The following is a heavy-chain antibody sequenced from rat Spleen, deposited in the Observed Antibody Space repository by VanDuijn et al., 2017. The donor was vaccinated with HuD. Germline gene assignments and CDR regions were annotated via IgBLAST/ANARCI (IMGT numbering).Heavy chain of an antibody. Sequence: QVQLKESGPGLVQPSQTLSLTCTVSGFSLSNYGVIWVRQPPGKSLEWIAAISSDGNSYYNSGLKSRLSISRDTSTRQVFLKMNSLQTEDTAIYFCTRERVPGFAFYFDYWGQGVMVTVSS. CDR1: GFSLSNYG. J-gene: IGHJ2*01. V-gene: IGHV2S8*01. CDR3: TRERVPGFAFYFDY. CDR2: ISSDGNS. D-gene: IGHD1-4*01.